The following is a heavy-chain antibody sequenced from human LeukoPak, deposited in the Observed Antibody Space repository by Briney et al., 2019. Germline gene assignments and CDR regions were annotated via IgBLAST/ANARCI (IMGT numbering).Heavy chain of an antibody. CDR3: GRVGAYYGSGSYSDY. CDR2: IIPVLGVS. V-gene: IGHV1-69*04. D-gene: IGHD3-10*01. CDR1: GGSFSTHV. J-gene: IGHJ4*02. Sequence: GASVKVSRKSSGGSFSTHVITWVRQAPGQGLEWMGRIIPVLGVSNFAQKFQGRVTITADKSTNTAHMELSRLQSGDTAVYYCGRVGAYYGSGSYSDYWGQGTLVTVSS.